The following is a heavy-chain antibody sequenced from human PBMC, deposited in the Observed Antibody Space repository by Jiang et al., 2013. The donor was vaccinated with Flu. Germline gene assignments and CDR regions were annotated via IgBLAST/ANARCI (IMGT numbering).Heavy chain of an antibody. CDR3: ARGTPYSSSWTYYFDY. CDR2: TYYRSKWYN. D-gene: IGHD6-13*01. Sequence: QSPSRGLGWLGRTYYRSKWYNDYAVPVKSRITINPDTSKNQFSLQLNSVTPEDTAVYYCARGTPYSSSWTYYFDYWGQGTLVTVSS. V-gene: IGHV6-1*01. J-gene: IGHJ4*02.